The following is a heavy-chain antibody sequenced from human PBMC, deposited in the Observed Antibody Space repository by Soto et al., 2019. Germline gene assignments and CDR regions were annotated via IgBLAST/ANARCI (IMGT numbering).Heavy chain of an antibody. CDR2: ISPNSGGT. D-gene: IGHD6-19*01. V-gene: IGHV1-2*02. CDR1: GYTFTGYY. J-gene: IGHJ4*02. Sequence: ASVKVSCKASGYTFTGYYMHWVRQAPGQGLEWMGWISPNSGGTNYAQKFQGRVTMTRDTSISTAYMELSRLRSDDTAVYYCARDGPGIAVAVDYWGQGTLVTVSS. CDR3: ARDGPGIAVAVDY.